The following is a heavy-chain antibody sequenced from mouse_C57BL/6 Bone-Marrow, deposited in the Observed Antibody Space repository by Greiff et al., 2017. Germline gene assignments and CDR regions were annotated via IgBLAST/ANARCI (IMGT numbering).Heavy chain of an antibody. D-gene: IGHD2-2*01. CDR3: ARGEKGWLRRDWYFDV. Sequence: QVHVKQSGAELARPGASVKLSCKASGYTFTSYGISWVKQRTGQGLEWIGEIYPRSGNTYYNEKFKGKATLTADKSSSTAYMELRSLTSEDSAVYFCARGEKGWLRRDWYFDVWGTGTTVTVSS. J-gene: IGHJ1*03. CDR1: GYTFTSYG. CDR2: IYPRSGNT. V-gene: IGHV1-81*01.